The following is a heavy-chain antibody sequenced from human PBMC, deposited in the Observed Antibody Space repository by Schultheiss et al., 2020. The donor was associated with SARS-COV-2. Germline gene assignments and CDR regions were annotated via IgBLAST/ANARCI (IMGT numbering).Heavy chain of an antibody. Sequence: GGSLRLSCAASGFTFSSYWMHWVRQAPGKGLEWVAVISYDGSNKYYADSVKGRFTISRDNAKNSLYLQMNSLRAEDTAVYYCARMVGIVYFDYWGQGTLVTVSS. V-gene: IGHV3-30*07. D-gene: IGHD2-21*01. J-gene: IGHJ4*02. CDR3: ARMVGIVYFDY. CDR2: ISYDGSNK. CDR1: GFTFSSYW.